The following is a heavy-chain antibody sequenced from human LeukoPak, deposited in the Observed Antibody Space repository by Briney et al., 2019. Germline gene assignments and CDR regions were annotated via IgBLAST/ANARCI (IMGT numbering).Heavy chain of an antibody. CDR2: IYHNGRT. Sequence: SATLSLTCFVSGGSISNTNYYWAWIRQPPGKGLEYIGSIYHNGRTYYNPSLTSRVTMSVDTSKSQFSLKLSSVTAADTAVYYCARARSPLQPIDYWGQGTLVTVSS. CDR3: ARARSPLQPIDY. V-gene: IGHV4-39*07. J-gene: IGHJ4*02. CDR1: GGSISNTNYY.